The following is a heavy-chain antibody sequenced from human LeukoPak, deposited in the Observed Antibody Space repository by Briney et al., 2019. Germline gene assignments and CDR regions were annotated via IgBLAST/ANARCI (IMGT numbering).Heavy chain of an antibody. V-gene: IGHV4-59*12. Sequence: SETLSLTCTVSGGSITNYYWSWIRQPPGKGLEWIGYIYYSGTTRYNPSLKSRVTISVDTSKNQFSLKLSSVTAADTAVYYCARGEGYSSGWYFLDFDYWGQGTLVTVSS. CDR3: ARGEGYSSGWYFLDFDY. J-gene: IGHJ4*02. D-gene: IGHD6-19*01. CDR1: GGSITNYY. CDR2: IYYSGTT.